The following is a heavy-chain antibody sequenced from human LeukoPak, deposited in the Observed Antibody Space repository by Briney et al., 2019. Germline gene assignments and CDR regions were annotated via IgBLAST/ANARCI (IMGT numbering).Heavy chain of an antibody. CDR1: GFTFSSYA. Sequence: GGSLRLSCAASGFTFSSYATHWVRQAPGKGLEWVAVISYDGSNKYYADSVKGRFTISRDNSKNTLYLQMNSLRAEDTAVYYCAKFFTGEYVRAFDVWGQGTMVTVSS. D-gene: IGHD3-10*02. CDR2: ISYDGSNK. CDR3: AKFFTGEYVRAFDV. J-gene: IGHJ3*01. V-gene: IGHV3-30*18.